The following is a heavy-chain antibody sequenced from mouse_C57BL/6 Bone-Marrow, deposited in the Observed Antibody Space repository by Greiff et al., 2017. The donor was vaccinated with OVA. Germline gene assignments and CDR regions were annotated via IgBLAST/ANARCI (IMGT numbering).Heavy chain of an antibody. Sequence: QVQLQQSGAELVRPGASVTLSCKASGYTFTDYDMHWVKQTPVHGLEWIGAIDPETGGTAYNQKFKGKAILTADKSSSTAYMELLSLTSEDSAVYYCTRGYSNCYAMDYWGQGTSVTVSS. CDR3: TRGYSNCYAMDY. CDR2: IDPETGGT. J-gene: IGHJ4*01. D-gene: IGHD2-5*01. V-gene: IGHV1-15*01. CDR1: GYTFTDYD.